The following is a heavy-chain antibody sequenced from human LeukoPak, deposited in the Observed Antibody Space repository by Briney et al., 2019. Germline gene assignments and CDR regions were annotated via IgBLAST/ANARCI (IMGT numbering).Heavy chain of an antibody. Sequence: GGSLRLSCAASGLTFSSYVMNWVRQAPGKGLEWVSTISGTGGNTYYADSVKGRFTISRDNSKNTLYLQMNSLRAEDTAVYYCAKDLPSRIAVLPTPFDDWGQGTLVTVST. CDR2: ISGTGGNT. CDR3: AKDLPSRIAVLPTPFDD. V-gene: IGHV3-23*01. D-gene: IGHD6-19*01. J-gene: IGHJ4*02. CDR1: GLTFSSYV.